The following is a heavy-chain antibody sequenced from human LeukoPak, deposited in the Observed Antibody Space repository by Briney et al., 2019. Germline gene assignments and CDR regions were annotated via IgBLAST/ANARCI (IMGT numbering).Heavy chain of an antibody. Sequence: GGSLRLSCAASGFTFSSYWRTWVRQAPGKGLEWAANTGEDGSEKYYVDSVKGRFTMYRDNAKNSLYLQMNSLRAEDTAVYYSATAWYYATADWGQGTLVSVSS. V-gene: IGHV3-7*01. J-gene: IGHJ4*02. CDR3: ATAWYYATAD. CDR2: TGEDGSEK. CDR1: GFTFSSYW. D-gene: IGHD2/OR15-2a*01.